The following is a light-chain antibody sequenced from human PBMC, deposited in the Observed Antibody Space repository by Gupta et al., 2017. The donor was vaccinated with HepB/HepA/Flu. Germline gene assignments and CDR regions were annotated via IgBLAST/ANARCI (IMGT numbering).Light chain of an antibody. CDR1: KLGDKY. Sequence: SYALTPPPSVPVSPGPTARITCSGDKLGDKYACWYQQKPGQSPVLVIYQDSKRPSGIPERFSGSNSGNTATLTISGTQAMDEADYDCQAWDSSTVVFGGGTKLTVL. CDR2: QDS. CDR3: QAWDSSTVV. V-gene: IGLV3-1*01. J-gene: IGLJ2*01.